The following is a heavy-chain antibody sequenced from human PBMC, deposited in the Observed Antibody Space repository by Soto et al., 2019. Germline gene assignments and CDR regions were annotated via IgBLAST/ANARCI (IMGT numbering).Heavy chain of an antibody. J-gene: IGHJ4*02. D-gene: IGHD6-13*01. CDR2: ISGSGGNT. V-gene: IGHV3-23*01. Sequence: GGSLRLSCAVSGFTFRSYAMSWVRQAPRKGLEWVSSISGSGGNTYYADSVQGRFTISRDNSRNTVSLQMNSLRAEDTAVYYCARGYSSSWSEFGYWGQGTLVTVSS. CDR3: ARGYSSSWSEFGY. CDR1: GFTFRSYA.